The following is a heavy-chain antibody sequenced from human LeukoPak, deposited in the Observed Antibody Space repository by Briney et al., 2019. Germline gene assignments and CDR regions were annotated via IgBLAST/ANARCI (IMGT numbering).Heavy chain of an antibody. D-gene: IGHD6-13*01. V-gene: IGHV3-74*01. Sequence: PGGSLRLSCAASGFTFSSYWMHWVRQAPGKGLVWVSRINSAGSSTAYADSVKGRFTISRDNAKNTLYLQMNNLRAENTAVYYCARGGSSWYIPMDVWGKGTTVTVSS. CDR1: GFTFSSYW. J-gene: IGHJ6*03. CDR2: INSAGSST. CDR3: ARGGSSWYIPMDV.